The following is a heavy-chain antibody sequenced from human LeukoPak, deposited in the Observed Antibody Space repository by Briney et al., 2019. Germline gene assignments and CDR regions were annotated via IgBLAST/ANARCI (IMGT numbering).Heavy chain of an antibody. CDR2: INPSGGST. Sequence: ASVKVSCKASGYTLTSSYMHWVRQAPGQGLEGMGIINPSGGSTSYAQKFQGRVTMTRDISTSTVYMELSSLRSDDTAVYYCARDALELVIGSGELPSYMDVWGKGTTVTVSS. CDR3: ARDALELVIGSGELPSYMDV. V-gene: IGHV1-46*01. J-gene: IGHJ6*03. D-gene: IGHD3-9*01. CDR1: GYTLTSSY.